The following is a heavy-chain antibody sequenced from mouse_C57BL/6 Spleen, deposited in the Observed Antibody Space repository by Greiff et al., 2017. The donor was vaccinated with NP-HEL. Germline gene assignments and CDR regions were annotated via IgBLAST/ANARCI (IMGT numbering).Heavy chain of an antibody. Sequence: VMLVESGPGLVAPSQSLSITCTVSGFSFTSYGVSWVRQPPGKGLEWLGVIWGDGSPTYHSALISRLSISKENSKSQVFLKLNSLQTDDTATYYCAKTGTVYFDYWGQGTTLTVSS. CDR1: GFSFTSYG. D-gene: IGHD4-1*01. CDR3: AKTGTVYFDY. CDR2: IWGDGSP. J-gene: IGHJ2*01. V-gene: IGHV2-3*01.